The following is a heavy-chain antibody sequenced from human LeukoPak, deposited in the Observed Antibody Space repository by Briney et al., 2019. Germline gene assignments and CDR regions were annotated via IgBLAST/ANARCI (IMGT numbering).Heavy chain of an antibody. Sequence: PSETLSLTCTVSGGSISSSRYYWGWIRQPPGKGLEWIGSIYYSGNSYYNPSLKSRLTISVDTSKNQFSLKLSSVTAADTAVYYCARLDYGDYYFDYWGQGTLVTVSS. V-gene: IGHV4-39*01. J-gene: IGHJ4*02. CDR3: ARLDYGDYYFDY. CDR1: GGSISSSRYY. D-gene: IGHD4-17*01. CDR2: IYYSGNS.